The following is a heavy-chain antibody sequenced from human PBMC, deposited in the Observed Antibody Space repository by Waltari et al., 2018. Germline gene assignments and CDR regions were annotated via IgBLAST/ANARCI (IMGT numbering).Heavy chain of an antibody. Sequence: EVQLVESGGGLVQPGGSRRLSCVASTFTLNNYGVSWVRQAPGKGLEWLGNMDEDGSVTNYVSSVKGRFSFSRNNVEKTLYLHMNSLRVEDTAVYYCARDPGSGACDIWGQGAMVTVSS. CDR2: MDEDGSVT. CDR1: TFTLNNYG. D-gene: IGHD1-26*01. J-gene: IGHJ3*02. CDR3: ARDPGSGACDI. V-gene: IGHV3-7*01.